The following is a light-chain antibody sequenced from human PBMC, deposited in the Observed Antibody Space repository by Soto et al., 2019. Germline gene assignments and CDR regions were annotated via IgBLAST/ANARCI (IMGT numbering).Light chain of an antibody. V-gene: IGLV7-46*01. CDR1: TRAVTSGHY. J-gene: IGLJ1*01. CDR2: DTS. CDR3: LLSYSGARPYV. Sequence: QAVVTQEPSLTVSPGGTVTLTCGSSTRAVTSGHYPYWFQQKPGQAPRTLIYDTSNKHSWTPARFSGSLLGGKAALTLSGAQPEDEAEYYCLLSYSGARPYVFGTGTKLTVL.